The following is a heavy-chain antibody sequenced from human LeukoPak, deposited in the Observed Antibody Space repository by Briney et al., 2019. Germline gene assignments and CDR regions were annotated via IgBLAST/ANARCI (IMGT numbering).Heavy chain of an antibody. V-gene: IGHV1-2*02. Sequence: GASVKVSCKASGYTFTGYYMHWVRQAPGQGLEWMGWINPNSGGTNYAQKFQGRVTMTRDTSISTAYMELSRLRSDDTAVYYCALPGGGYCSSTSCLGDYWGQGTLVTVSS. J-gene: IGHJ4*02. CDR2: INPNSGGT. D-gene: IGHD2-2*01. CDR3: ALPGGGYCSSTSCLGDY. CDR1: GYTFTGYY.